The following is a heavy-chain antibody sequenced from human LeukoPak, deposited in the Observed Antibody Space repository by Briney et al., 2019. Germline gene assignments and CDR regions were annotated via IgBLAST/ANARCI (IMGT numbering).Heavy chain of an antibody. D-gene: IGHD6-19*01. Sequence: SQTLSLTRAISRDSVSRNSAAWHWMRQSPSRGLAGLGRAYSIYKWYNHYTVSVKSRVTINLDTSKNQFSLQLNSVTPEDTAVYYCARGPGAVAGRELDCGGQGTLVTVSS. CDR2: AYSIYKWYN. CDR3: ARGPGAVAGRELDC. CDR1: RDSVSRNSAA. V-gene: IGHV6-1*01. J-gene: IGHJ4*02.